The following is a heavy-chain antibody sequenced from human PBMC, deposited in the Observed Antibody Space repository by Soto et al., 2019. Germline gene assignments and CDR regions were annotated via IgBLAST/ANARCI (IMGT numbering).Heavy chain of an antibody. D-gene: IGHD3-3*01. J-gene: IGHJ3*02. CDR2: ISGSGGGT. CDR1: GFTFSNYA. Sequence: EVLLLESGGGLVQPGGSLRLSCAASGFTFSNYAMSWVRQAPGKGLEWVSGISGSGGGTDYADSVKGRFTISRDNSKNSLYLQMYSRRAEDSAVYYCAIVGTYDFWSGYDSAFDIWGQGTMVTVSS. V-gene: IGHV3-23*01. CDR3: AIVGTYDFWSGYDSAFDI.